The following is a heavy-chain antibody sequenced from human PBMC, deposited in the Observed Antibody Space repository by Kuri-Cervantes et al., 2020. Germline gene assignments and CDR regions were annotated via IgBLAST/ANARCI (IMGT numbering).Heavy chain of an antibody. CDR1: GFTFSSYS. J-gene: IGHJ4*02. Sequence: ETLSLTCAASGFTFSSYSMNWVRQAPGKGLEWVSSISSSSSYIYYADSLKGRFTISRDNAQNSLYLQMSSLRVEDTAIYYCARGQQLFDYWGQGTLVTVSS. D-gene: IGHD5-24*01. CDR2: ISSSSSYI. V-gene: IGHV3-21*01. CDR3: ARGQQLFDY.